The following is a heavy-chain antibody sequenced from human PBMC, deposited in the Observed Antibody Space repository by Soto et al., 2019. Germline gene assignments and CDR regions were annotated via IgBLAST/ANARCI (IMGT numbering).Heavy chain of an antibody. CDR1: GFTFRYYS. CDR3: ARGDGTGLYNSGWSPRY. Sequence: EVQLVEAGGGLVKPGESLRVSCAASGFTFRYYSLHWVRQAPGKGLEWVSSISGSSTYIYYADRVKGRFTISRDNAKNSRYLRRDRLRAADTAVYYCARGDGTGLYNSGWSPRYWGQGTLVTVSS. V-gene: IGHV3-21*04. D-gene: IGHD6-19*01. CDR2: ISGSSTYI. J-gene: IGHJ4*02.